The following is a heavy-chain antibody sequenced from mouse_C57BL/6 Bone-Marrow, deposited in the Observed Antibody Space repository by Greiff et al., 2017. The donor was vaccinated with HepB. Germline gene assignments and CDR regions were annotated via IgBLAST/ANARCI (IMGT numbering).Heavy chain of an antibody. CDR3: AVYGSWFAY. CDR1: GYTFTSYW. CDR2: IYPGSGST. J-gene: IGHJ3*01. D-gene: IGHD1-2*01. Sequence: VQLQQSGAELVKPGASVKMSCKASGYTFTSYWITWVKQRPGQGLEWIGDIYPGSGSTNYNEKFKGKATLTSDTSSSTAYMQLSSLTSEDSAIYFCAVYGSWFAYWGQGTLVTVSA. V-gene: IGHV1-55*01.